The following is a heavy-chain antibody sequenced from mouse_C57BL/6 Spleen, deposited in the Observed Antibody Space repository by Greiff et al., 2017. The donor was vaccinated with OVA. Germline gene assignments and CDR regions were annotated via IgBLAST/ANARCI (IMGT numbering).Heavy chain of an antibody. CDR2: IWSDGST. D-gene: IGHD1-1*01. CDR3: ARHYGSSVMVTSYMDY. Sequence: VQLQESGPGLVAPSQSLSITCTVSGFSLTSYGVHWVRQPPGKGLEWLVVIWSDGSTTYNSALKSRLSISKDNSKSQVFLKMNSLQTDDTAMYYCARHYGSSVMVTSYMDYWGQGTSVTVSS. V-gene: IGHV2-6-1*01. J-gene: IGHJ4*01. CDR1: GFSLTSYG.